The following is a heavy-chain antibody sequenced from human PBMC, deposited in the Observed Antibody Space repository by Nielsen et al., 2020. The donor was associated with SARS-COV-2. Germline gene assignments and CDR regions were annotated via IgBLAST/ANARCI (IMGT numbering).Heavy chain of an antibody. CDR1: GYSFTSYW. Sequence: GGSLRLSCKGSGYSFTSYWIGWVRQMPGKGLEWMGIIYPGDSDTRYSPSFQGQVTISADKSISTAYLQWCSLKASDTAMYYCASGLVIIGAFDIWGQGTMVTVSS. CDR2: IYPGDSDT. J-gene: IGHJ3*02. CDR3: ASGLVIIGAFDI. D-gene: IGHD3/OR15-3a*01. V-gene: IGHV5-51*01.